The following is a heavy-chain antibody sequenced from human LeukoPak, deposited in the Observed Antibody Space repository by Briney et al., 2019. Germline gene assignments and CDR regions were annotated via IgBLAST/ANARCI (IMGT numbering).Heavy chain of an antibody. D-gene: IGHD3-22*01. CDR2: INPNSGNT. CDR1: GYTFTSYA. J-gene: IGHJ6*03. Sequence: ASVKVSCKASGYTFTSYAINWVRQATGQGLEWMGWINPNSGNTGYAQKFQGRVTMTRNTSISTAYMELSSLRSEDTAVYYCARGRLYSSGYSSRYYYMDVWGKGTTVTVSS. CDR3: ARGRLYSSGYSSRYYYMDV. V-gene: IGHV1-8*01.